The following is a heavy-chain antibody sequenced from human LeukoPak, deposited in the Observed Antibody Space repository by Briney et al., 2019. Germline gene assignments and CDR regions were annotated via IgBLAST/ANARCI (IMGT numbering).Heavy chain of an antibody. D-gene: IGHD1-26*01. Sequence: GGSLRLSCAASGFYFNGYWMHWVRQAPGKGLIWVSRINTDGSSTTYADSVKGRFTISRDNAKNTLYLQMKSLRAEDTAVYYCARDLWGAGDCWGQGTLVTVSS. CDR2: INTDGSST. CDR3: ARDLWGAGDC. CDR1: GFYFNGYW. J-gene: IGHJ4*02. V-gene: IGHV3-74*01.